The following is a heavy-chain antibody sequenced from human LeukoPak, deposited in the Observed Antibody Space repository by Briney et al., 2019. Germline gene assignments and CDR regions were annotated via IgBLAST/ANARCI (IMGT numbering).Heavy chain of an antibody. J-gene: IGHJ5*01. CDR3: ARRKTRGGPIDS. CDR2: IYTSGST. D-gene: IGHD3-16*01. Sequence: PSETLSLTCTVSGGSISSYYWSWIRQPAGKGLEWIGRIYTSGSTNYNPSLKSRITISVDTSKNQFSLRLSSVTAADTAIYYCARRKTRGGPIDSWGQGTLVTVSS. CDR1: GGSISSYY. V-gene: IGHV4-4*07.